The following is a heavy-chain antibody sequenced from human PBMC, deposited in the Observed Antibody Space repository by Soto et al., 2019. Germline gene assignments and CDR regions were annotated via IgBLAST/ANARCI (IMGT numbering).Heavy chain of an antibody. D-gene: IGHD4-17*01. V-gene: IGHV3-64D*06. J-gene: IGHJ5*02. CDR1: GFTFSMFS. CDR2: ISSNGDST. Sequence: GGSLRLSCSASGFTFSMFSMHWVRQAPGKGLEYASGISSNGDSTYYADSVKGRFTISRDNSKNTLYLQMSSLRAVDTAVYYCVHPRSTVQIPPTWGQGTLVTVSS. CDR3: VHPRSTVQIPPT.